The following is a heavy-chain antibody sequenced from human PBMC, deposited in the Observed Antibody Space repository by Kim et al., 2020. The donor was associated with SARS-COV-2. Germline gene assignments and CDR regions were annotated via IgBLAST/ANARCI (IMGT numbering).Heavy chain of an antibody. CDR2: ISVYNGNT. CDR3: ARLYYYDSSGSSGDWFDP. D-gene: IGHD3-22*01. J-gene: IGHJ5*02. Sequence: ASVKVSCKASGYTFTRYAISWVRQAPGQGLEWMGWISVYNGNTNYAQKLQGRVTMTTDTSTSTAYMELRSLRSDDTAVYYCARLYYYDSSGSSGDWFDPWGQGTLVTVSS. V-gene: IGHV1-18*01. CDR1: GYTFTRYA.